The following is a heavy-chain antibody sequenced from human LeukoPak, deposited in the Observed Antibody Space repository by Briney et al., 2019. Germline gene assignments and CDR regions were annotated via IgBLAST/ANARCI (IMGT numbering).Heavy chain of an antibody. CDR2: IYHSGST. D-gene: IGHD6-13*01. V-gene: IGHV4-38-2*02. CDR1: GGSISGYY. CDR3: ARDSSSWPHYYYYYYMDV. J-gene: IGHJ6*03. Sequence: SETLSLTCTVSGGSISGYYWGWIRQPPGKGLEWIGSIYHSGSTYYNPSLKSRVTISVDTSKNQFSLKLSSVTAADTAVYYCARDSSSWPHYYYYYYMDVWGKGTTVTVSS.